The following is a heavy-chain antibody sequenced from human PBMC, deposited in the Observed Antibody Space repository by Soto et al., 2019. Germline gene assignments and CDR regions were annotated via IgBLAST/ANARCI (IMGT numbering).Heavy chain of an antibody. V-gene: IGHV4-34*01. Sequence: SETLSLTCAVYGGSFSGYYWSWIRQPPGKGLEWIGEINHSGSTNYNPSLKSRVTISVDTSKNQFSLKLSSVTAADTAVYYCAKFFRGNRVRGVSNYYMDVWGKGTTVTVSS. CDR1: GGSFSGYY. D-gene: IGHD3-10*01. CDR3: AKFFRGNRVRGVSNYYMDV. J-gene: IGHJ6*03. CDR2: INHSGST.